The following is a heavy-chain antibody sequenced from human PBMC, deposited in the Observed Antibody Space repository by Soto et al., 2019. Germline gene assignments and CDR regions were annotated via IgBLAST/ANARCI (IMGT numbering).Heavy chain of an antibody. Sequence: GGSLRLSCAASGFTFSSYSMNWVRQAPGKGLEWVSSISSSSSYIYYADSVKGRFTISRDNAKNSLYLRMNSLRAEDTAVYYCARGAYDSSGPIPYWGQGTLVTVSS. D-gene: IGHD3-22*01. CDR1: GFTFSSYS. J-gene: IGHJ4*02. CDR3: ARGAYDSSGPIPY. V-gene: IGHV3-21*01. CDR2: ISSSSSYI.